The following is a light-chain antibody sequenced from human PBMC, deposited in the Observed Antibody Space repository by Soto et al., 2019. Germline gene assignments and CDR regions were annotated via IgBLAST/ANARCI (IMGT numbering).Light chain of an antibody. CDR3: QQYGSAPCT. CDR2: GAS. CDR1: QSVSSSY. V-gene: IGKV3-20*01. J-gene: IGKJ1*01. Sequence: GLTQSPCTMSLSPGERATLSCRASQSVSSSYLAWYQQKPGQAHRLLMYGASSRATGIPDRFSGSGSGTDFTLTSSRLDHEDFAVYYCQQYGSAPCTFGQGTKVEIK.